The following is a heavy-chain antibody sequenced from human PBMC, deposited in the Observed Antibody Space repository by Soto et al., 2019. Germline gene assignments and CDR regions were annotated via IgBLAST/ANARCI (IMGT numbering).Heavy chain of an antibody. CDR3: ARGKRGYYESTGYYSFDN. Sequence: GASVKVSCKTSGYTFSSHGITWVRQAPGQGLEWMGWIGIYNDHTNYAQNLQGRVTMTTDTSTSTAYMELRSLRSDDTAVYYCARGKRGYYESTGYYSFDNWGQGTLVTV. CDR2: IGIYNDHT. J-gene: IGHJ4*02. D-gene: IGHD3-22*01. V-gene: IGHV1-18*01. CDR1: GYTFSSHG.